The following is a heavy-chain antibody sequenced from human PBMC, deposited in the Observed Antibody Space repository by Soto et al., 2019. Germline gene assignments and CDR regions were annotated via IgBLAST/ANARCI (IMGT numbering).Heavy chain of an antibody. CDR2: FDPEDGET. CDR1: GYTLTELS. J-gene: IGHJ3*01. Sequence: ASVKVSCKVSGYTLTELSMHWVRQAPGKGLEWMGGFDPEDGETIYAQKFQGRVTMTEDTSTDTAYMELSSLRSEDTAVYYCATDPPGSDSSGYYAWGQGTMVTVSS. D-gene: IGHD3-22*01. V-gene: IGHV1-24*01. CDR3: ATDPPGSDSSGYYA.